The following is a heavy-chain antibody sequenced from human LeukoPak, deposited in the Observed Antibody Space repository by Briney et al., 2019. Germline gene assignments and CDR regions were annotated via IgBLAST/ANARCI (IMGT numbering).Heavy chain of an antibody. Sequence: GGSLRLSCAASGFAFSSYAMHWVRQAPGKGLEWLAAITYDGSTKYYADSVKGRFIIYRDNFENTLYLQMNSRRAEHTAVYYCARVADGYNSDRGQGNL. CDR1: GFAFSSYA. D-gene: IGHD5-24*01. J-gene: IGHJ4*02. CDR3: ARVADGYNSD. CDR2: ITYDGSTK. V-gene: IGHV3-30*14.